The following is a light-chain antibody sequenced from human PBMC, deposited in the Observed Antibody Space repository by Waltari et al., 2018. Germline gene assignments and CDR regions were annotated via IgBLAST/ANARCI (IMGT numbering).Light chain of an antibody. CDR2: ASS. J-gene: IGKJ1*01. Sequence: DIQMTQPPSSLSGSVANRVTITWRATQSIGASWNWYRHRPGMAPELLIYASSSLYHWAPSRFSGSGSGTDFALTISRLQPEDFATFSCQQTFSHPPTFGQGTKVDIK. V-gene: IGKV1-39*01. CDR1: QSIGAS. CDR3: QQTFSHPPT.